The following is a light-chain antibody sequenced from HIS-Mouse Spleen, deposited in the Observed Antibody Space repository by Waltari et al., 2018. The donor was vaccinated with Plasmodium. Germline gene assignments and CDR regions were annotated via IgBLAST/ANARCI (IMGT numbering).Light chain of an antibody. V-gene: IGLV2-8*01. J-gene: IGLJ2*01. Sequence: QSALTQPPSASGSPGPSVTISCTGTSSDGGGYNYVSWYQHHPGKAPKLMIYEVSKRPSGVPDRFSGSKSGNTASLTVSGLQAEDEADYYCSSYAGSNNLVFGGGTKLTVL. CDR2: EVS. CDR1: SSDGGGYNY. CDR3: SSYAGSNNLV.